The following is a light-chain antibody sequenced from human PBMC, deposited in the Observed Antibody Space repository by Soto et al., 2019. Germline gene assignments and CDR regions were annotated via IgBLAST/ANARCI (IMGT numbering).Light chain of an antibody. V-gene: IGLV1-44*01. Sequence: QSVLTQPPSASGTPGQRVTISCSGSSSNIGSNTVNWYQQLPGTAPKLLIYFNNQRPSGVPDRFSGAKSGTSASLAISRLQSEDEADYYCAAWDDSLNGVVFGGGTKLTVL. CDR2: FNN. CDR1: SSNIGSNT. CDR3: AAWDDSLNGVV. J-gene: IGLJ2*01.